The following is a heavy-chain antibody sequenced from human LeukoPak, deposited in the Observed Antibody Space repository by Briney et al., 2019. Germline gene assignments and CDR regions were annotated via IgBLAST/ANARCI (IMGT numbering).Heavy chain of an antibody. D-gene: IGHD3-16*02. V-gene: IGHV3-21*01. CDR1: GFTFSSYS. CDR2: ISSSSSYI. Sequence: GGSLRLSXAASGFTFSSYSMNWVRQAPGKGLEWVSSISSSSSYIYYADSVKGRFTISRDNAKNSLYLQMNSLRAEDTAVYYCARDWAVTFGGVIVDIHAFDIWGQGTMVTVSS. J-gene: IGHJ3*02. CDR3: ARDWAVTFGGVIVDIHAFDI.